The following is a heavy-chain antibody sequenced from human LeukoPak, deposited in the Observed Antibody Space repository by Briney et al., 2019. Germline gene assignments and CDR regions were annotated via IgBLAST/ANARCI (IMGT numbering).Heavy chain of an antibody. D-gene: IGHD3-3*01. CDR2: IYHSGST. Sequence: PSETLSLTCAVSGGSISSDGYSWSWIRQPPGKGLEWIGYIYHSGSTYYNPSLKSRVTISVDTSKNQFSLKLSSVTAADTAVYYCASTLRFLEWLFSWGQGTLVTVSS. CDR1: GGSISSDGYS. CDR3: ASTLRFLEWLFS. J-gene: IGHJ4*02. V-gene: IGHV4-30-2*05.